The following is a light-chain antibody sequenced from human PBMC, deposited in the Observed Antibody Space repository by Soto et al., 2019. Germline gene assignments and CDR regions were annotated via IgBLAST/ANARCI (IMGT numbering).Light chain of an antibody. Sequence: IQMTQSPASLSASLGDRVTITCGASQSIYTYLNWYQHKPGNAPKLLIYAASSLQSGVPSRFSGSGSGTDFTLTISSLQPDDFETYYCQQYSTYPWTFGQGTKVDIK. V-gene: IGKV1-39*01. J-gene: IGKJ1*01. CDR2: AAS. CDR3: QQYSTYPWT. CDR1: QSIYTY.